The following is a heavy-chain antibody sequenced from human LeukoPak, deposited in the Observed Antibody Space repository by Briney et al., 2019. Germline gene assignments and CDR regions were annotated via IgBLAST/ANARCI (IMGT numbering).Heavy chain of an antibody. J-gene: IGHJ6*03. CDR3: ARVDRGYSYGFDYYYYMDV. CDR2: IIPIFGTA. V-gene: IGHV1-69*13. CDR1: GGTFSSYA. D-gene: IGHD5-18*01. Sequence: SVKVSCKASGGTFSSYAISWVRQAPGQGLEWMGGIIPIFGTANYAQKFQGRVTITADESTSTAYMGLRSLRSDDTAVYYCARVDRGYSYGFDYYYYMDVWGKGTTVTISS.